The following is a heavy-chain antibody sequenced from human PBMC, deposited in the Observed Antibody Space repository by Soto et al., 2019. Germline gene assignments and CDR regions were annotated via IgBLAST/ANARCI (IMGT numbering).Heavy chain of an antibody. Sequence: QVQLVQSGAEVKKPGSSVKVSCKASGGTFSTYAISWVRQAPGQGLEWMGGIIPIFGTANYAQKFQGRVTITADESTSTAYMELSSLRSEDTAVYYCAVLEMATTGGVYGMDVWGQGTTVTVSS. CDR2: IIPIFGTA. CDR3: AVLEMATTGGVYGMDV. J-gene: IGHJ6*02. CDR1: GGTFSTYA. D-gene: IGHD3-16*01. V-gene: IGHV1-69*12.